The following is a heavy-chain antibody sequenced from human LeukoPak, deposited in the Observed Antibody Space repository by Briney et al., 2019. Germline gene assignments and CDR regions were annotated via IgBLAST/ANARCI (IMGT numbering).Heavy chain of an antibody. J-gene: IGHJ6*03. Sequence: PGGSLRLSCAASGFTFSSYGMHWVRQAPGKGLEWVAFIRYDGSNKYYADSVKGRFTISRDNSKNTLYLQMNSLRAEDTAVYYCATDARGTLLGGYYMDVWGKGTTVTVSS. CDR2: IRYDGSNK. D-gene: IGHD3-16*01. V-gene: IGHV3-30*02. CDR3: ATDARGTLLGGYYMDV. CDR1: GFTFSSYG.